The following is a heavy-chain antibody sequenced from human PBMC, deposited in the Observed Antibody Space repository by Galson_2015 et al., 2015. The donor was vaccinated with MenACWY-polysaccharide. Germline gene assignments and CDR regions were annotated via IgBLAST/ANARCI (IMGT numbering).Heavy chain of an antibody. J-gene: IGHJ4*02. V-gene: IGHV4-39*07. CDR3: ARAGRTDTVVVGYGWGLDF. D-gene: IGHD2-15*01. Sequence: SETLSLTCPVSGGSISSTRHHWGWLRQPPGKGLEWIGSVYYSGNTYYNPSLKSRVTISIDTSRTQFYLNLNSVTAADTAVYYCARAGRTDTVVVGYGWGLDFWGQGILVTVSS. CDR2: VYYSGNT. CDR1: GGSISSTRHH.